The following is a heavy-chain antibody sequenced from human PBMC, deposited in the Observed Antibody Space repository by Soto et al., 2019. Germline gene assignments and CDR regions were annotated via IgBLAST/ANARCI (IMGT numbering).Heavy chain of an antibody. CDR3: AISIGADYGMDV. CDR2: IWYDGSNK. Sequence: PGGSLRLSCAASGFTFSSYGMHWVRQAPGKGLEWVAVIWYDGSNKYYADSVKGRFTISRDNSKNTLYLQMNSLRAEDTAVYYCAISIGADYGMDVWGQGTTVTVSS. J-gene: IGHJ6*02. CDR1: GFTFSSYG. V-gene: IGHV3-33*01. D-gene: IGHD3-3*02.